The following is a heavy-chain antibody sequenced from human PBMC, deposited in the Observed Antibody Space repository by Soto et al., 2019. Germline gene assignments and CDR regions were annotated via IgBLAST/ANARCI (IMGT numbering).Heavy chain of an antibody. CDR2: SYWDDDK. CDR3: AHRLAICEADGGLYYYYCMDV. Sequence: QITLKESGPPLVKPTQTLTLTCTFSGFSLSTSGVGVGWIRQPPGKALEWLALSYWDDDKRYSPSLKSRLTIAKDTYKNQVVLTMTNMDPVDTATYYCAHRLAICEADGGLYYYYCMDVWGKGTTVTVSS. V-gene: IGHV2-5*02. J-gene: IGHJ6*03. D-gene: IGHD6-13*01. CDR1: GFSLSTSGVG.